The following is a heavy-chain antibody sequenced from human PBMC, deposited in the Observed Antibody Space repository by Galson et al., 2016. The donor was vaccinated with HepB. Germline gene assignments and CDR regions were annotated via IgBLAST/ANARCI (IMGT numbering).Heavy chain of an antibody. V-gene: IGHV6-1*01. CDR3: VRLIATPVYGLDV. CDR1: GDSVSSRTAA. Sequence: CAISGDSVSSRTAAWNWIRQSPSRGLEWLGRTYYRSKWYLEYAVSVKSRITISPDTSKNQFSLQLNSVTPEDTAVYYCVRLIATPVYGLDVWGQGTTVTVS. D-gene: IGHD6-6*01. CDR2: TYYRSKWYL. J-gene: IGHJ6*02.